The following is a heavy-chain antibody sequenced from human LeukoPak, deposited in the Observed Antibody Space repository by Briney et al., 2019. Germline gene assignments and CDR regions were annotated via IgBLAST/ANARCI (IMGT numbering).Heavy chain of an antibody. CDR2: IYHSGST. Sequence: SETLSLTCAVSGYSISSDYYWGWIRQPPGKGLEWIGNIYHSGSTYYSPSLKSRVTISVDTSKNQFSLKLSSVTAADTAVYSCARLDCSSTSCYGGYNWFDPWGQGTLVTVSS. CDR3: ARLDCSSTSCYGGYNWFDP. D-gene: IGHD2-2*01. CDR1: GYSISSDYY. V-gene: IGHV4-38-2*01. J-gene: IGHJ5*02.